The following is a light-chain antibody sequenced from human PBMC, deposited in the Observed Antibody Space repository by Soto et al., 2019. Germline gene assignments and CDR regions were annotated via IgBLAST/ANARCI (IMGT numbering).Light chain of an antibody. CDR1: QSVGSN. CDR3: QQYNNWPPWT. J-gene: IGKJ1*01. CDR2: DAS. V-gene: IGKV3-15*01. Sequence: EIVMTQSPATLSVSPGERATLSCRASQSVGSNLAWYRQKPGQAPRLLIYDASTRATGIPARFSGSGSGTEFTLTISSLQSEDFAVYYCQQYNNWPPWTFGQGTKVEIK.